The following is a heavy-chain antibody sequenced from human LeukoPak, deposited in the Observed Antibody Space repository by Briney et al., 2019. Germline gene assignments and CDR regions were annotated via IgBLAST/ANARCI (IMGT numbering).Heavy chain of an antibody. V-gene: IGHV4-39*01. J-gene: IGHJ4*02. Sequence: SETLSLTCTVSGGSISSSSYYWGWIRQPPGKGLEWIGSIYYSGSTYYNPSLKSRVTISVDTSKNQFSLKLSSVTAADTAVYYSAKTGLLYMKSWEPPYYFDYWGQGTLVTVSS. CDR2: IYYSGST. CDR3: AKTGLLYMKSWEPPYYFDY. CDR1: GGSISSSSYY. D-gene: IGHD1-1*01.